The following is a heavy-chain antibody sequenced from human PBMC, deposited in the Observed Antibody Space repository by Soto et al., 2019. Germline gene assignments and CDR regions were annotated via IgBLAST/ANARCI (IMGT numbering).Heavy chain of an antibody. J-gene: IGHJ4*02. CDR3: ARDDDYGDNGLDY. Sequence: QVQLVESGGGVVQPGRSLRLSCAASGFSFSSYGMHWVRQAPGKGLEWVAVILDDGSDKDYTDAVKGRFTISRDNSKNTLYLEMNSLRAGDTAVYYCARDDDYGDNGLDYWGQGTLVTVSS. V-gene: IGHV3-33*01. CDR2: ILDDGSDK. D-gene: IGHD4-17*01. CDR1: GFSFSSYG.